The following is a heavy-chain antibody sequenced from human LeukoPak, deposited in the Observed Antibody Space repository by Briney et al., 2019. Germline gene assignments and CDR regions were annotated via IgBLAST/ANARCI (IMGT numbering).Heavy chain of an antibody. CDR3: AREIAVAGSYYFDY. J-gene: IGHJ4*02. D-gene: IGHD6-19*01. CDR2: IYYSGST. V-gene: IGHV4-30-4*01. Sequence: SQTLSLTCTVSGGSISSGDYYWSWIRQPPGKGLEWIGYIYYSGSTYYNPPLKSRVTISVDTSKNQFSLKLSSVTAADTAVYYCAREIAVAGSYYFDYWGQGTLVTVSS. CDR1: GGSISSGDYY.